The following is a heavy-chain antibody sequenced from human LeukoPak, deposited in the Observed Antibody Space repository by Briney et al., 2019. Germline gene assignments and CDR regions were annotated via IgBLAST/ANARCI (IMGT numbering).Heavy chain of an antibody. CDR2: INHSGST. J-gene: IGHJ6*03. D-gene: IGHD1-26*01. Sequence: SETLSLTCAVYGGSFSGYYWSWIRQPPGKGLEWIGEINHSGSTNYNPSLKSRVTISVDTSKNQFSLKLSSVTAADTAVYYCARLSVIVGSTLEYYYYYMDVWGQGTTVTVSS. V-gene: IGHV4-34*01. CDR3: ARLSVIVGSTLEYYYYYMDV. CDR1: GGSFSGYY.